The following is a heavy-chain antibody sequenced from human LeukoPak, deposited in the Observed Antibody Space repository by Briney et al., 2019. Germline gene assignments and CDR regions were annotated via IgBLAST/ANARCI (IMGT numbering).Heavy chain of an antibody. D-gene: IGHD3-3*01. CDR3: ARGGLRFLEWLPPRFDY. CDR2: INHSGST. J-gene: IGHJ4*02. V-gene: IGHV4-34*01. Sequence: TLSLTCAVYGGSFSGYYWSWIRQPPGKGLEWIGEINHSGSTNYNPSLKSRVTISVDTSKNQFSLKLSSVTAADTAVYYCARGGLRFLEWLPPRFDYWGQGTLVTVSS. CDR1: GGSFSGYY.